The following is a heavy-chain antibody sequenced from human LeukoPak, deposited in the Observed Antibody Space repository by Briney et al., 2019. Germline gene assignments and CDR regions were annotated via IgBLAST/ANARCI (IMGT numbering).Heavy chain of an antibody. D-gene: IGHD3-10*01. CDR3: AKELYGSGSYPFDY. CDR2: MNPNSGNT. CDR1: GYTFTSYD. J-gene: IGHJ4*02. V-gene: IGHV1-8*03. Sequence: ASVKVSCKASGYTFTSYDINWVRQATGQGLEWMGWMNPNSGNTGYAQKFQGRVTITRNTSISTAYMELSSLRSEDTAVYYCAKELYGSGSYPFDYWGQGTLVTVSS.